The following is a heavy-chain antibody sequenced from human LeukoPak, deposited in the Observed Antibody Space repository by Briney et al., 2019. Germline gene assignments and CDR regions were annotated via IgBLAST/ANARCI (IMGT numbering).Heavy chain of an antibody. V-gene: IGHV3-21*06. CDR2: ISSSSSYI. Sequence: GGSLRLSCAASGFIFSTYSMIWVRQAPGKGLEWVSSISSSSSYIYNADSLRGRFTISRDNAKNSLYLQMNSLRAEDTAVYYCARDLNAWFGEPTRYYGMDVWGQGTTVTVSS. CDR3: ARDLNAWFGEPTRYYGMDV. CDR1: GFIFSTYS. J-gene: IGHJ6*02. D-gene: IGHD3-10*01.